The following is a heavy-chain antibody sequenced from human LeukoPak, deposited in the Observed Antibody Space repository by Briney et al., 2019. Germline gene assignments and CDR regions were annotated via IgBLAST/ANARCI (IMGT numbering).Heavy chain of an antibody. Sequence: QAGGSLRLSCAASGFTVSSNYMSWVRQAPGKGLEWVSVIYSGGSTYYADSVKGRFTISRDNSKNTLYLQMNSLRAEDTAVYYCARAWGIVGAASFDYWGQGTLVTVSS. J-gene: IGHJ4*02. D-gene: IGHD1-26*01. CDR1: GFTVSSNY. CDR2: IYSGGST. V-gene: IGHV3-66*01. CDR3: ARAWGIVGAASFDY.